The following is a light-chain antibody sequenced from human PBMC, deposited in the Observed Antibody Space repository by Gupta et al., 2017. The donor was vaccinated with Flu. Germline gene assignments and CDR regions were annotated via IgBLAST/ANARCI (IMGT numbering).Light chain of an antibody. V-gene: IGLV2-14*01. CDR3: SSYVPTTNSYV. J-gene: IGLJ1*01. CDR2: EVS. Sequence: QSALTQPASVSGSPGQSITISCTGTTSDIGNYNFVSWYQQHPGKGPKLLIYEVSRRPSEISDRFSGSKSANTASLTISGLLAEDEAEYFCSSYVPTTNSYVFGTGTEVTVL. CDR1: TSDIGNYNF.